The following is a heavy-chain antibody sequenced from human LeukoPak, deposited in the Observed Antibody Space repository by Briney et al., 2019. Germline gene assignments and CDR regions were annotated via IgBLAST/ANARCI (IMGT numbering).Heavy chain of an antibody. D-gene: IGHD4-17*01. CDR3: TTIRTTVTSYFDY. J-gene: IGHJ4*02. Sequence: PGGSLRLSCTASGFAFGDYAMSWFRQAPGKGLEWVGFIRSKAYGGTTEYAASVKGRFTISRDDSKSIAYLQMNSLKTEDTAVYYCTTIRTTVTSYFDYWGQGTLVTVSS. V-gene: IGHV3-49*03. CDR1: GFAFGDYA. CDR2: IRSKAYGGTT.